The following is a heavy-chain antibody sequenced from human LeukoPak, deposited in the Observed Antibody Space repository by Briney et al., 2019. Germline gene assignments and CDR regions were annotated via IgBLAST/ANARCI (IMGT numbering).Heavy chain of an antibody. Sequence: ASVKVSCKASGYTFSTYGISWVRQAPGQGLEWMGYISVNNGNTKYAQKFQGRVSMTTDTSTTTAYMELKNLRSDDTAIYYCARRLYRVDSWGQGTLVTVSS. V-gene: IGHV1-18*01. CDR2: ISVNNGNT. J-gene: IGHJ5*01. CDR3: ARRLYRVDS. CDR1: GYTFSTYG. D-gene: IGHD1-14*01.